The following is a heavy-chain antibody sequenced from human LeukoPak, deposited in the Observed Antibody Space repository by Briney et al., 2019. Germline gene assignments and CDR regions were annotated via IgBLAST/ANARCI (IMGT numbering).Heavy chain of an antibody. J-gene: IGHJ4*02. CDR1: GGSISSYY. CDR3: ARHDDGSYSY. CDR2: IYYSGST. D-gene: IGHD1-26*01. Sequence: SAALSLTCTVSGGSISSYYWSWIRQPPGKGLEWIGYIYYSGSTNYNPSLKSRVTISVDTSKNQFSLRLSSVTAADTAVYYCARHDDGSYSYWGQGTLVTVSS. V-gene: IGHV4-59*08.